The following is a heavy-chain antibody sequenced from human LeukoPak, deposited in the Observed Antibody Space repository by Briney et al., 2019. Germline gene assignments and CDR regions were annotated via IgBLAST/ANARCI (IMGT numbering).Heavy chain of an antibody. CDR2: IKQDGSEK. J-gene: IGHJ4*02. Sequence: PGGSLRLSCAASGFTFSSYWMSWVRQAPGKGLEWVANIKQDGSEKYYVDSVKGRFTISRDNAKNSLYLQMNSLRAEDTAVYYCARGPVRFLEWLPFDYWGQGTLVTVSS. CDR3: ARGPVRFLEWLPFDY. D-gene: IGHD3-3*01. CDR1: GFTFSSYW. V-gene: IGHV3-7*04.